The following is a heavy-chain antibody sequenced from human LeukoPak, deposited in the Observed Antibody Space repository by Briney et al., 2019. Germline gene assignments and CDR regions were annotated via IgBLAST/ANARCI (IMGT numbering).Heavy chain of an antibody. V-gene: IGHV1-2*02. Sequence: ASVKVSCKASGYTFTRYYMHWVRQAPGQGLEWMGWINPNSGGTNYAQKFQGRVTMTRDTSISTAYMELSRLRSDDTAVYYCAREAITIFGVVRSNWFDPWGQGTLVTVSS. CDR2: INPNSGGT. CDR1: GYTFTRYY. D-gene: IGHD3-3*01. J-gene: IGHJ5*02. CDR3: AREAITIFGVVRSNWFDP.